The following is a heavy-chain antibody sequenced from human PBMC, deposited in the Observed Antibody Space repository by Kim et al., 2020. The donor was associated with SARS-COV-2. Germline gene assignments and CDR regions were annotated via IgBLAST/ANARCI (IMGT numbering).Heavy chain of an antibody. CDR3: ARLDDYGGSSLY. D-gene: IGHD2-15*01. Sequence: GESLKISCKGSGYSFTTYWISWVRQMPGKGLEWMGRIDPSDSYSNYSPSFQGHVTTSVDRSISTAYLQWSSLKASDTAMYYCARLDDYGGSSLYWGQGTLVTVSS. CDR2: IDPSDSYS. V-gene: IGHV5-10-1*01. CDR1: GYSFTTYW. J-gene: IGHJ4*02.